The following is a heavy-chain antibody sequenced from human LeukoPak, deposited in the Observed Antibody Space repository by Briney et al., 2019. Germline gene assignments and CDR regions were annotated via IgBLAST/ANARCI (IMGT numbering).Heavy chain of an antibody. CDR1: GFTVSSNY. CDR2: ITGSGGST. Sequence: GGSLRLSCAASGFTVSSNYMSWVRQAPGKGLEWVSAITGSGGSTYYADSVKGRFTISRDNSKNTLYLQMNSLRAEDTAVYYCAKGVTTTSSDSWGQGTLVTVSS. J-gene: IGHJ4*02. D-gene: IGHD4-11*01. CDR3: AKGVTTTSSDS. V-gene: IGHV3-23*01.